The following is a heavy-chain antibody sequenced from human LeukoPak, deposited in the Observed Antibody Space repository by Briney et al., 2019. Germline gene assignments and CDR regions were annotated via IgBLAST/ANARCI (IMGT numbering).Heavy chain of an antibody. J-gene: IGHJ5*02. CDR2: ISAYNGNT. V-gene: IGHV1-18*01. CDR1: GYTFTSYG. D-gene: IGHD3-9*01. CDR3: ARAWGYDILTGYRITADWFDP. Sequence: ASVKVSCKASGYTFTSYGISWVRQAPGQGLEWMGWISAYNGNTNYAQKLQGRVTMTTDTSTSTAYMELRSLRSDDTAVYYCARAWGYDILTGYRITADWFDPWGQGTLVTVSS.